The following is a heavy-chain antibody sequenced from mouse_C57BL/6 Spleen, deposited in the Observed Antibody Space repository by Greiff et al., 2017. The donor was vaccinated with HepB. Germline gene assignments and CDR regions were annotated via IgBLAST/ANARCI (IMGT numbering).Heavy chain of an antibody. Sequence: EVKVVESGGGLVKPGGSLKLSCAASGFTFSDYGMHWVRQAPEKGLEWVAYISSGSSTIYYADTVKGRFTISRDNAKNTLFLQMTSLRSEDTAMYYCARNGDSYAMDYWGQGTSVTVSS. V-gene: IGHV5-17*01. CDR3: ARNGDSYAMDY. D-gene: IGHD3-3*01. J-gene: IGHJ4*01. CDR1: GFTFSDYG. CDR2: ISSGSSTI.